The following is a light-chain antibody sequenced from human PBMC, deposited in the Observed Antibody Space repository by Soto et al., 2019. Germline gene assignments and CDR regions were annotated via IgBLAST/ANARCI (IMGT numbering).Light chain of an antibody. J-gene: IGLJ1*01. CDR2: DVS. Sequence: QSLLTQPAPVSGSPGQSITISCTGTSSDVGAYNYVPWYQQHPGKAPKLMIYDVSNRPSGVSNRFSGSKSGNTASLTISGLQAEDEADYYCSSYTSSSTYVFGTGTKVTVL. CDR3: SSYTSSSTYV. CDR1: SSDVGAYNY. V-gene: IGLV2-14*03.